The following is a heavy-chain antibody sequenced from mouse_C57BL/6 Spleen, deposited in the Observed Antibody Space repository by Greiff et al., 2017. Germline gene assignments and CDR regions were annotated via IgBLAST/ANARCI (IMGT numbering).Heavy chain of an antibody. J-gene: IGHJ2*01. D-gene: IGHD2-13*01. V-gene: IGHV1-63*01. CDR2: IYPGGGYT. CDR1: GYTFTNYW. Sequence: QVHVQQSGAELVRPGTSVKMSCKASGYTFTNYWIGWAKQRPGHGLEWIGDIYPGGGYTNYNEKFKGKATLTADKSSSTAYMQFSSLTSEDSAIYCCTRSGSGDYGGNDLDYWGQGTTLTVSS. CDR3: TRSGSGDYGGNDLDY.